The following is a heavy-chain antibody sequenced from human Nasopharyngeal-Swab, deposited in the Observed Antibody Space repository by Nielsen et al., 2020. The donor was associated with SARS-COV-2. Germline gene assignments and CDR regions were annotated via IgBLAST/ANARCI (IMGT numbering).Heavy chain of an antibody. CDR1: GFTFSSYW. D-gene: IGHD5-12*01. V-gene: IGHV3-74*01. CDR2: INSDGSGA. Sequence: GGSLRLSCAASGFTFSSYWMHWVRHAPGKGLAWVSHINSDGSGASYADSVKGRFTISRDDAKSTLYLQMNTLRAEDTALYHCARVRYSGYDSGLDVWGQGTTVTVSS. J-gene: IGHJ6*02. CDR3: ARVRYSGYDSGLDV.